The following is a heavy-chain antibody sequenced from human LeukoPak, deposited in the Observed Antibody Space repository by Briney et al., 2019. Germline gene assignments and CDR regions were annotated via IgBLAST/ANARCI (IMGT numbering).Heavy chain of an antibody. CDR2: IRYDGSNK. CDR1: GFTFSSYG. V-gene: IGHV3-30*02. J-gene: IGHJ4*02. CDR3: AKSSKAILLWFGELSGYFDY. D-gene: IGHD3-10*01. Sequence: GGSLRLSCAASGFTFSSYGMHWVRQAPGKGLEWVAFIRYDGSNKYYADSVKGRFTISRDNSKNTLYLQMNSLRAEDTAVYYCAKSSKAILLWFGELSGYFDYWGPGTLVTVSS.